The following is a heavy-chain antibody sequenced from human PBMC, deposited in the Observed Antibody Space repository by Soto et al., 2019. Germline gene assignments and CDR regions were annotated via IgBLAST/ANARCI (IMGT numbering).Heavy chain of an antibody. D-gene: IGHD1-26*01. CDR3: PTAPPGLRQSGRYHYFDY. J-gene: IGHJ4*02. CDR2: IKSKTDGGTT. V-gene: IGHV3-15*01. Sequence: EVQLVESGGGLVKPGGSLRLSCAASGFTFSNAWMSWVRQAPGQRLEWVGRIKSKTDGGTTDYAAPGKGRLTISRDDPKNTPYQQTDRLTAEDTGVYYCPTAPPGLRQSGRYHYFDYWGQGTLVTVSA. CDR1: GFTFSNAW.